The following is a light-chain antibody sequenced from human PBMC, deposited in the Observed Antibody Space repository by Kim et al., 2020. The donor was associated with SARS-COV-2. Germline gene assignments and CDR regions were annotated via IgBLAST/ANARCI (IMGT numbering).Light chain of an antibody. CDR1: QSISTW. Sequence: RSACVGDRVTITCRASQSISTWLAWYQQKPGKAPKLLIYMASTLENGVPSRFSGSRSGTEFTLTISSLQPDDFATYYCQHYNTYSSFGQGTKLEI. CDR3: QHYNTYSS. J-gene: IGKJ2*03. CDR2: MAS. V-gene: IGKV1-5*03.